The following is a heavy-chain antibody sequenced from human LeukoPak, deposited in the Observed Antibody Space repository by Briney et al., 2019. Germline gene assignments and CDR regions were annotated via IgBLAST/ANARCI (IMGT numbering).Heavy chain of an antibody. Sequence: GGSLRLSCAASGFTVSSNYMSWVRQAPGKGLEWVSVIYSGGSTYYADSVKGRFTISRDNAKNSLYLQMNNLRAEDTAMYYCARDGDYGGTDFDSWGQGTLVTVSS. CDR3: ARDGDYGGTDFDS. CDR2: IYSGGST. D-gene: IGHD4-23*01. V-gene: IGHV3-53*01. J-gene: IGHJ4*02. CDR1: GFTVSSNY.